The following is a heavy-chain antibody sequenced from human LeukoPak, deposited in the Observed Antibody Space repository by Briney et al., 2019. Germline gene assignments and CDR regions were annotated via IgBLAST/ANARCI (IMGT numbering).Heavy chain of an antibody. CDR1: GGPISSSSYY. CDR2: IYYSGST. J-gene: IGHJ4*02. CDR3: ARERVRREFDY. Sequence: SETLSLTCTVSGGPISSSSYYWGWIRQPPGKGLEWIGSIYYSGSTYYNPSLKSRVTISVDTSKNQFSLKLSSVTAADTAVYYCARERVRREFDYWGQGTLVTVSS. V-gene: IGHV4-39*07. D-gene: IGHD1-1*01.